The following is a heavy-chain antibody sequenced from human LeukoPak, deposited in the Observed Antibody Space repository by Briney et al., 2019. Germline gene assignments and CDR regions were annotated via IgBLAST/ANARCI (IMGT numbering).Heavy chain of an antibody. CDR3: ARVDTAMVYDAFDI. V-gene: IGHV1-2*02. CDR2: INPNSGGT. D-gene: IGHD5-18*01. J-gene: IGHJ3*02. Sequence: ASVKVSCKASGYTFTGYYMHWVRQAPGQGLEWMGWINPNSGGTNYAQKFQGRVTMTRDTSISTAYMELSRLRPDDTAVYYCARVDTAMVYDAFDIWGQGTMVTVSS. CDR1: GYTFTGYY.